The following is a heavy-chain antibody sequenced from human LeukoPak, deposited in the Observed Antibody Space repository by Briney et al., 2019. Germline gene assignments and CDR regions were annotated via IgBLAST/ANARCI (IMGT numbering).Heavy chain of an antibody. CDR3: AKDTGGVPLLDY. Sequence: GGSLRLSCAASGFTFSSYAMTWVRQAPGKGLDWVSTTSGGGGSAYYADSVKGRFTISRDNSKNTLYLQMNSLRAEDTAVYYCAKDTGGVPLLDYWGQGTLVTVSS. CDR2: TSGGGGSA. CDR1: GFTFSSYA. D-gene: IGHD2-2*01. V-gene: IGHV3-23*01. J-gene: IGHJ4*02.